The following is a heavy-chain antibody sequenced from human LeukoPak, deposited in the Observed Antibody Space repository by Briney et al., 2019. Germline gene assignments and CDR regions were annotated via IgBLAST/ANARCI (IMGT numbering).Heavy chain of an antibody. CDR2: IYAGGRT. CDR3: AGTSSFYDSSAYFAY. J-gene: IGHJ4*02. CDR1: GFTVNTHY. Sequence: GGSLRLSCVASGFTVNTHYMNWVRQAPGRGLEWVSVIYAGGRTYYADSVKGRFTISRDDSENTLYLQMNSLRAEDTAVYYCAGTSSFYDSSAYFAYWGQGTLVTVSS. D-gene: IGHD3-22*01. V-gene: IGHV3-53*01.